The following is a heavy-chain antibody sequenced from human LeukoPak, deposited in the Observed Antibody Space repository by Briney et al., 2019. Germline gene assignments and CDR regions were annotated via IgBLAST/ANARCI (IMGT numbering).Heavy chain of an antibody. D-gene: IGHD3-3*01. CDR2: IVSNGGNT. Sequence: GWSLRLSCAASGLTFSSHAMHWVRQAPGKGLEYVSAIVSNGGNTYYADSVRGGFTISRDNSEDTVYLQMGSLRPEDTAVYYCARGGYYAASDIWGQGALVTVSS. CDR3: ARGGYYAASDI. J-gene: IGHJ4*02. CDR1: GLTFSSHA. V-gene: IGHV3-64*02.